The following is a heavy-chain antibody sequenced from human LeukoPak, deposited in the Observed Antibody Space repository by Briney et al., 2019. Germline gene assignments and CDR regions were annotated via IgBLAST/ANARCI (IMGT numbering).Heavy chain of an antibody. V-gene: IGHV3-7*05. CDR1: GSTFSNYW. Sequence: GGSLRLSCAASGSTFSNYWMSWVRQAPGKGLEWVANIKQDGREKYYVDSVKGRFTISRDNAKNSLYLQMNSLRAEDTAVYYCARDRSGWYRVDWGQGTLVTVSS. CDR3: ARDRSGWYRVD. CDR2: IKQDGREK. D-gene: IGHD6-19*01. J-gene: IGHJ4*02.